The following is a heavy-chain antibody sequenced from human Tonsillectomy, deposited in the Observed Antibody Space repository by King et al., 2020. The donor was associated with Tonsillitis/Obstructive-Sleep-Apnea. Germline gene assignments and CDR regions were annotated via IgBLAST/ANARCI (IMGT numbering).Heavy chain of an antibody. J-gene: IGHJ5*02. V-gene: IGHV3-74*01. D-gene: IGHD1-26*01. CDR2: INSDGSST. CDR1: GFTFSSYW. Sequence: VQLVESGGGLVQPGGSLRLSCAASGFTFSSYWMHWVRQAPGKGLVWVSRINSDGSSTSYADSVKGRFTISRDNAKNTLYLQMNSLRAEDTAVYYCARSSGSYFCFDPWGQGTLVTVSS. CDR3: ARSSGSYFCFDP.